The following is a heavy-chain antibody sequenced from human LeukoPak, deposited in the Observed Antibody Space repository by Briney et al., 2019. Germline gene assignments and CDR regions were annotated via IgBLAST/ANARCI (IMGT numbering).Heavy chain of an antibody. V-gene: IGHV1-18*01. CDR2: INGYKGNK. CDR3: ARDLIMYGSESYFDDTFDI. J-gene: IGHJ3*02. CDR1: GYTYSSYG. D-gene: IGHD3-10*01. Sequence: ASVKVSCKASGYTYSSYGISWVRQAPGQGLEGVGWINGYKGNKNYAQKLRGRVNRTTDTSTSTVYMELRSVRSQDTAVYYCARDLIMYGSESYFDDTFDIWGQGTKVTVSS.